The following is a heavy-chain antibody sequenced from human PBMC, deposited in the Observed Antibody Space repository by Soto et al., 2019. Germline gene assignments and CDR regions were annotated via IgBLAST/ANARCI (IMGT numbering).Heavy chain of an antibody. D-gene: IGHD2-2*01. CDR1: GFTFSNSR. CDR3: VKVLARGVGVPRFCFDS. V-gene: IGHV3-74*01. CDR2: INADGTST. J-gene: IGHJ4*02. Sequence: PGGSLRLSCAASGFTFSNSRRHWVRQVSGKGLEWFSRINADGTSTSYADPVKGRFTISRDNAKNTMYLHVNSLRAEDTAVYYCVKVLARGVGVPRFCFDSWGQGALVTDSS.